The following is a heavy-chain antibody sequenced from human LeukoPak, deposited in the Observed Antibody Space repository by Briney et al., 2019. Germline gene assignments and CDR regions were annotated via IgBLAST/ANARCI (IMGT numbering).Heavy chain of an antibody. D-gene: IGHD6-25*01. Sequence: AASVKVSCKDSGNTFSSNAISWVRQAPGQGLEWMGAIVPIIGPANYAQRFRGRVTITADESTNTVYMELSSLRSEDTAMYYCARDTRLRGPLPGFDDWGQGTLVTVTS. CDR2: IVPIIGPA. J-gene: IGHJ4*02. CDR3: ARDTRLRGPLPGFDD. CDR1: GNTFSSNA. V-gene: IGHV1-69*13.